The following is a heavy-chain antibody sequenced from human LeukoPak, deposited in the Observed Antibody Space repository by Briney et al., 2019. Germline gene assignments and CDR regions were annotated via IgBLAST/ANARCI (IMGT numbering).Heavy chain of an antibody. Sequence: ASVKVSCKVSGYTLTELSMHWVRQAPGKGLEWMGGFDPEDGETIYAQKFQGRVTMTEDTSTDTAYMELCSLRSEDTAVYYCATGFLEWLAPYYYYGMDVWGQGTTVTVSS. CDR2: FDPEDGET. J-gene: IGHJ6*02. D-gene: IGHD3-3*01. CDR3: ATGFLEWLAPYYYYGMDV. CDR1: GYTLTELS. V-gene: IGHV1-24*01.